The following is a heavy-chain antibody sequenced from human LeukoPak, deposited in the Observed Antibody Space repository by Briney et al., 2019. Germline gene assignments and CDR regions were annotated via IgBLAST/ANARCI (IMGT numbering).Heavy chain of an antibody. CDR1: GFTFTKNW. V-gene: IGHV3-74*01. J-gene: IGHJ5*01. CDR2: IKDDGTTT. D-gene: IGHD3-16*01. CDR3: ARDRFHAVES. Sequence: GGSLRLSCAASGFTFTKNWMHWVRQAPGKGLVWVSLIKDDGTTTAYADSVKGRFTISRDNAKNTVYLQMNSLRAKDTAIYYCARDRFHAVESWGQGTLVTVSS.